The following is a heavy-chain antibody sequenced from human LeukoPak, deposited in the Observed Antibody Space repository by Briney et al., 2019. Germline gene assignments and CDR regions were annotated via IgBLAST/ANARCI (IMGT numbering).Heavy chain of an antibody. J-gene: IGHJ4*02. D-gene: IGHD3-22*01. Sequence: ASVKVSCKASGYTFTSYGISWVRQAPGQGLEWMGWISAYNGNTNYAQKLQGRVTMTTDTSTSTAYMELRSLRSDDTAVYYCARAQDDDYYDSSGYPTLYYFDYWGQGTLVTVSS. CDR2: ISAYNGNT. CDR1: GYTFTSYG. CDR3: ARAQDDDYYDSSGYPTLYYFDY. V-gene: IGHV1-18*01.